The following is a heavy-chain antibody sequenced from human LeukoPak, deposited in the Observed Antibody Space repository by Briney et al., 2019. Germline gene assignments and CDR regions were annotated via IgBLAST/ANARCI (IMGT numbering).Heavy chain of an antibody. Sequence: PSETLSLTCTVSGGSISSYYWSWIRQPPGKGLEWIGSIYYSGSTYYNPSLKSRVTISVDTSKNQFSLKLSSVTAADTAVYYCARAVNFDMVRGVIDAFDIWGQGTMVTVSS. V-gene: IGHV4-59*12. CDR2: IYYSGST. CDR3: ARAVNFDMVRGVIDAFDI. J-gene: IGHJ3*02. D-gene: IGHD3-10*01. CDR1: GGSISSYY.